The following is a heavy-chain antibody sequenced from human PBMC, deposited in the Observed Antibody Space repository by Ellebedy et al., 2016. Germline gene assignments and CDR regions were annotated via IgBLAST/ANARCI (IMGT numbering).Heavy chain of an antibody. Sequence: SETLSLTCAVYGGSLSGYYWSWIRQPPGKGLQWIGSIYYVGSTYYNPSLKSRVTMSADTSNNQFSLKLNSVTAADTAVYYCAKHREKLWDDTFDLWGHGTMVTVSS. V-gene: IGHV4-59*04. CDR1: GGSLSGYY. J-gene: IGHJ3*01. CDR2: IYYVGST. D-gene: IGHD3-10*01. CDR3: AKHREKLWDDTFDL.